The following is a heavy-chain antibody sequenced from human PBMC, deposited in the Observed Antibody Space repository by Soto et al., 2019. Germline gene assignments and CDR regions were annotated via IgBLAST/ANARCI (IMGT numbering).Heavy chain of an antibody. CDR2: ISSSSGTI. CDR1: GFTFSGYN. CDR3: AKPRGYYDSSGYPTPDY. J-gene: IGHJ4*02. V-gene: IGHV3-48*01. D-gene: IGHD3-22*01. Sequence: EVQLVESGGGLVQPGGSLRLSCAASGFTFSGYNMNWVRQAPGKGPEWVSYISSSSGTIYYADSVKGRFTISRDNAKNSLYLQMNSLRAEDTAVYYCAKPRGYYDSSGYPTPDYWGQGTLVTVSS.